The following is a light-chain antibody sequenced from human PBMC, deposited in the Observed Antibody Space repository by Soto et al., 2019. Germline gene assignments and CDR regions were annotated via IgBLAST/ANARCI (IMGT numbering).Light chain of an antibody. CDR1: RSFASSY. CDR2: AAS. CDR3: QHYDSSPPYT. V-gene: IGKV3-20*01. J-gene: IGKJ2*01. Sequence: EIVLTQSPVTLSLSPGERATLSCRASRSFASSYLGWYQQKPGQAPRLLIYAASTRATGIPDRFSGSGSATDFTLTSSRLETEDSAVYYCQHYDSSPPYTFGQGTKLEIK.